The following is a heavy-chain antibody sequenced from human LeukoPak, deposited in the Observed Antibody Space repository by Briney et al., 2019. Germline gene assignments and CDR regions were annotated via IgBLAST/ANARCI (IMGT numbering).Heavy chain of an antibody. V-gene: IGHV3-23*01. J-gene: IGHJ6*02. D-gene: IGHD3-16*01. CDR1: GFTLSSCA. Sequence: GGSLRLSCAASGFTLSSCAMSWVRQAPGKGLEWVSGFSGSGGSTNYADSVKGRFTISRDNTKNTLYLQMNSLRAEDTAVYYCAKSGGNPRSNYYYYDGMDVWGQGTTVTVSS. CDR2: FSGSGGST. CDR3: AKSGGNPRSNYYYYDGMDV.